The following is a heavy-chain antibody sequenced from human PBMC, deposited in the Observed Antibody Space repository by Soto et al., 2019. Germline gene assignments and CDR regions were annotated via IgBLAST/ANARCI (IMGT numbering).Heavy chain of an antibody. V-gene: IGHV3-33*01. D-gene: IGHD3-3*01. CDR2: IWYDGSNK. CDR3: ARGPYYDFWSDYYYGMDV. Sequence: PGGSLRLSCAASGFTFSSCGMHWVRQAPGKGLEWVAVIWYDGSNKYYADSVKGRFTISRDNSKNTLYLQMNSLRAEDTAVYYCARGPYYDFWSDYYYGMDVWGQGTTVTVSS. J-gene: IGHJ6*02. CDR1: GFTFSSCG.